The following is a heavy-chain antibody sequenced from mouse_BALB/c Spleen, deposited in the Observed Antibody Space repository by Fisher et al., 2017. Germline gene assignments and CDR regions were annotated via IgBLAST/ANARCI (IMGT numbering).Heavy chain of an antibody. V-gene: IGHV1-9*01. Sequence: KFKGKATFTADTSSNTAYMQLSSLTSEDSAVYYCARVDYWGQGTSVTVSS. CDR3: ARVDY. J-gene: IGHJ4*01.